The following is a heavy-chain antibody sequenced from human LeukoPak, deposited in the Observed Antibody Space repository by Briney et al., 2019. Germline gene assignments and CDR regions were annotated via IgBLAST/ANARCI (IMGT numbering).Heavy chain of an antibody. CDR1: GVTFNIYS. D-gene: IGHD4-23*01. CDR2: IWHDGSKK. J-gene: IGHJ4*02. Sequence: PGGSLRLSCAASGVTFNIYSMHSIRQAPGKGLEWVSVIWHDGSKKYYADSVKGRFTISRDNSKNTLYLQMNSLRAEDTAVYYCARDYGGTDIRGGNFDYWGQGNLVTVSS. CDR3: ARDYGGTDIRGGNFDY. V-gene: IGHV3-33*01.